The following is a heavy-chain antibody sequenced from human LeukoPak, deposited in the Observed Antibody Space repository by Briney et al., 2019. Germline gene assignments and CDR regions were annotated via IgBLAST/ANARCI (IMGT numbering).Heavy chain of an antibody. D-gene: IGHD5-18*01. J-gene: IGHJ4*02. CDR1: GYTFTTYY. CDR3: ARGGMRIQLWSFDY. CDR2: INPSGGST. Sequence: ASVTVSCTASGYTFTTYYMHWVRQAPGHGREGRGIINPSGGSTRYAQQFQGRITLTRDTSKSAVYLELSSLTSDDTAVYYCARGGMRIQLWSFDYWGRGTLVTVSS. V-gene: IGHV1-46*01.